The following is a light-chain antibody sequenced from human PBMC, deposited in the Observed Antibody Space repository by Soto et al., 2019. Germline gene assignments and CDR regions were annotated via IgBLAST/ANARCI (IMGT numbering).Light chain of an antibody. CDR2: GAC. CDR3: QQYGTLPIT. V-gene: IGKV3-20*01. CDR1: QSVSSN. J-gene: IGKJ5*01. Sequence: EIVVTQSPATLSVSPGETATLSCRASQSVSSNLAWYQQKPGQAPRLFIYGACSRATGIPDRFSGSGSGTDFTLTIGRLEPEDFAVYYCQQYGTLPITFGQGTRLEIK.